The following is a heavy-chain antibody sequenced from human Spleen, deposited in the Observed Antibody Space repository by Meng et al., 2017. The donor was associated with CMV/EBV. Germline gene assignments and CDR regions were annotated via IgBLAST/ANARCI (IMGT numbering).Heavy chain of an antibody. D-gene: IGHD5-24*01. CDR3: ARGDGGDGFGNLLFDY. V-gene: IGHV4-61*01. CDR1: SVSSDSYY. J-gene: IGHJ4*02. Sequence: SVSSDSYYYNWIRQPPGKGLEWIGFIFYSGSTHYNPSLKNRVTISLDASKSQFSLRLISVSAADTAVYYCARGDGGDGFGNLLFDYWGQGSLVTVSS. CDR2: IFYSGST.